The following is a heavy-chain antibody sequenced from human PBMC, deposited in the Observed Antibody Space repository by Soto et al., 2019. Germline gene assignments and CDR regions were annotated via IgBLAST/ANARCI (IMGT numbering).Heavy chain of an antibody. CDR1: GFTFSSFG. V-gene: IGHV3-23*01. CDR3: AKEPPLHWLAHFAF. D-gene: IGHD6-19*01. CDR2: VTGNGIGT. Sequence: PGGSLRLSCAASGFTFSSFGMSWVRQAPGKGLEWVSSVTGNGIGTYYADSVKGRFTISRDNSKNTLYLQMNSLRPEDTAVYYCAKEPPLHWLAHFAFWGQGTLVPVSS. J-gene: IGHJ4*02.